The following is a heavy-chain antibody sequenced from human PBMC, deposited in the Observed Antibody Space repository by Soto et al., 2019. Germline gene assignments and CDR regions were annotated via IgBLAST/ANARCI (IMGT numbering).Heavy chain of an antibody. Sequence: GGSLRLSCVASGLTVSHNYMAWVRQAPEMGLEWVSILYTEGTTYYADSVKGRFTISRDSSKNTLFLQMDSLRAEDTAVYYCVRPRPSGENYGMDVWGQGTTVTVSS. J-gene: IGHJ6*02. CDR1: GLTVSHNY. D-gene: IGHD3-16*01. CDR3: VRPRPSGENYGMDV. CDR2: LYTEGTT. V-gene: IGHV3-53*01.